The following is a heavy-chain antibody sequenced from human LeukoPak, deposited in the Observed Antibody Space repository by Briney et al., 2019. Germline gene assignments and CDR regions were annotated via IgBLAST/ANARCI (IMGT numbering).Heavy chain of an antibody. D-gene: IGHD3-16*01. CDR1: AFIFSGHW. CDR3: ARGGGLDV. Sequence: GGSLRLPCEGSAFIFSGHWMNWVRQTPGKGLEWVASIKEDGSERQYVDSVKGRFSISRDNTKGSLYLQMSNLRAEDTAVYFCARGGGLDVWGQGATVTVSS. CDR2: IKEDGSER. J-gene: IGHJ6*02. V-gene: IGHV3-7*03.